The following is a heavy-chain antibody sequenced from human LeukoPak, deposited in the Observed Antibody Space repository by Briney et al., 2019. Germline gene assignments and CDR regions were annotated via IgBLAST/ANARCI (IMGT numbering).Heavy chain of an antibody. CDR2: MNPNSGNT. D-gene: IGHD6-6*01. CDR1: GYTFTSYD. CDR3: ARWGKSIAAPFDY. J-gene: IGHJ4*02. Sequence: GASVKVSCKASGYTFTSYDINWVRQATGQGLEWMGWMNPNSGNTGYAQKFQGRVTMARNTSISTAYMELSSLRSEDTAVYYCARWGKSIAAPFDYWGQGTLVTVSS. V-gene: IGHV1-8*01.